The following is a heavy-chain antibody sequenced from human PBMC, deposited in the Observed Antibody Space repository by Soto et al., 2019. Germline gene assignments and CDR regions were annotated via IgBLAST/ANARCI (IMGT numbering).Heavy chain of an antibody. D-gene: IGHD5-12*01. V-gene: IGHV1-3*01. Sequence: GASVKVSCKASGYTFTSYGISWVRQAPGQRLECLGWINAGNGNTKYSQRFQGRVTISRDISASRVFLELSSLRYEDTAVYYCARVDDGHDQYGMDVWGQGTSVTVSS. J-gene: IGHJ6*02. CDR1: GYTFTSYG. CDR2: INAGNGNT. CDR3: ARVDDGHDQYGMDV.